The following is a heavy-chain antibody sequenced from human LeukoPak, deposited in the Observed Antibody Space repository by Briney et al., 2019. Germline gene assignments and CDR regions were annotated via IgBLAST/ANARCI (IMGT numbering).Heavy chain of an antibody. D-gene: IGHD3-10*01. Sequence: GRSLRLSCAASGFTFDDYAMHWVRQAPGKGLEWVSGISWNSGSIGYADSVKGRFTISRDNAKNSLYLQMNSLRAEDTALYYCAKVYGSGSYGYYYGMDVWGQGTTATVSS. V-gene: IGHV3-9*01. CDR2: ISWNSGSI. CDR3: AKVYGSGSYGYYYGMDV. CDR1: GFTFDDYA. J-gene: IGHJ6*02.